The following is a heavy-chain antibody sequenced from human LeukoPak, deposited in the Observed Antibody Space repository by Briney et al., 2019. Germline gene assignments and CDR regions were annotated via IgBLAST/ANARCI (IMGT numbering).Heavy chain of an antibody. V-gene: IGHV3-21*01. CDR1: GFTFASYT. Sequence: GGSLRLSCAASGFTFASYTMNWVRQAPGKGLEWVSSISTYSFSSFNTYRYYADSVKGRFTISGDNAKNSLYLQINSLTAEDTAVYYCARSGDGYNSDYWGQGTPVTVSS. D-gene: IGHD5-24*01. J-gene: IGHJ4*02. CDR2: ISTYSFSSFNTYR. CDR3: ARSGDGYNSDY.